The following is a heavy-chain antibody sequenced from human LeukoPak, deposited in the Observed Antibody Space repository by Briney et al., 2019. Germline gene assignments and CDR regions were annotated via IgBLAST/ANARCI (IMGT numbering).Heavy chain of an antibody. CDR1: GYTFTGYY. V-gene: IGHV1-2*02. Sequence: GASVKVSCKASGYTFTGYYMHWVRQAPGQGLEWMGWINPNGGGTNYAQKLQGRVTMTTDTSTSTAYMELRSLRSDDTAVYYCARTLSENSSPGYWGQGTLVTLSS. J-gene: IGHJ4*02. D-gene: IGHD1-14*01. CDR2: INPNGGGT. CDR3: ARTLSENSSPGY.